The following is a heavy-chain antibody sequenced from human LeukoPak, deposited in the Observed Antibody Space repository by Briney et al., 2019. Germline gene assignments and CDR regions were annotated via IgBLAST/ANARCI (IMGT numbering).Heavy chain of an antibody. D-gene: IGHD6-6*01. CDR1: GFTFSTYA. V-gene: IGHV3-23*01. Sequence: PGGSLRLSCAASGFTFSTYAMTWVRQAPGKGLEWVSGINSNGDEIYYADSVRGRFTISRDNSNNELYLQMDSLRTEDTAVYYCANWIGSSSRDYWGQGTLVTVSS. CDR3: ANWIGSSSRDY. J-gene: IGHJ4*02. CDR2: INSNGDEI.